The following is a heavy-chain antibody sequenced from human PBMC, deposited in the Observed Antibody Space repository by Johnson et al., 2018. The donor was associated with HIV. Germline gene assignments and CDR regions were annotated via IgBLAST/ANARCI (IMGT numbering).Heavy chain of an antibody. V-gene: IGHV3-7*01. CDR1: GFTFSNSW. J-gene: IGHJ3*02. CDR2: IKQDGSEK. CDR3: GRGRAFDI. Sequence: VQLVESGGGLVQPGGSLRLSCAASGFTFSNSWMRWVRQAPGKGLEWVANIKQDGSEKYYVDSVKGRSIISRDNAKNSLYLQMNSLRAEDTAVYYCGRGRAFDIWGQGTMVTVSS.